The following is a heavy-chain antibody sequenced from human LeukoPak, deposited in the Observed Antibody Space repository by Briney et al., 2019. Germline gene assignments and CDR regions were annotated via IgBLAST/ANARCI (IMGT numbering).Heavy chain of an antibody. V-gene: IGHV3-30*02. J-gene: IGHJ3*02. CDR1: GFTFSSYG. Sequence: PGGSLRLSCAASGFTFSSYGMHWVRQAPGKGLEWVAFIRYDGSNKYYADSVKGRFTISRDNSKNTLYLQMNSLRAEDTAVYYCAGARYSYAAGAFDIWGQGTMVTVSS. CDR3: AGARYSYAAGAFDI. D-gene: IGHD5-18*01. CDR2: IRYDGSNK.